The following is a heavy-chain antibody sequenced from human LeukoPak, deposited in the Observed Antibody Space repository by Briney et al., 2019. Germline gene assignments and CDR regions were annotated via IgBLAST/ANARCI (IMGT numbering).Heavy chain of an antibody. J-gene: IGHJ5*02. D-gene: IGHD3-3*01. CDR3: ARDRRDITIFGVVIDNWFDP. CDR2: ISSSSSTI. V-gene: IGHV3-48*02. Sequence: GGSLRLSCAASGFTFSSYSMNWVRQAPGKGLEWVSYISSSSSTIYYADSVKGRFTISRDNAKNSLYLQMNSLRDEDTAVYYCARDRRDITIFGVVIDNWFDPWGQGTLVTVSS. CDR1: GFTFSSYS.